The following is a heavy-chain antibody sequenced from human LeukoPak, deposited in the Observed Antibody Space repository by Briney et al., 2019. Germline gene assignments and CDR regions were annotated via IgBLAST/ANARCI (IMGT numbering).Heavy chain of an antibody. CDR3: AREVRGYSYGFDY. CDR1: GGSISSGGYY. J-gene: IGHJ4*02. V-gene: IGHV4-31*03. D-gene: IGHD5-18*01. Sequence: SETLSLTCTVSGGSISSGGYYWSWLRQHPGKGLEWIGYIYYSGSTYYNPSLKSRVTISVDTSKNQFSLKLSSVTAADRAVYYCAREVRGYSYGFDYWGQGTLDTVSS. CDR2: IYYSGST.